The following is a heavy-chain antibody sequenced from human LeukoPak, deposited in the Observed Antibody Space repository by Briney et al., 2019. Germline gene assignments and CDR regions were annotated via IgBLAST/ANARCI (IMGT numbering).Heavy chain of an antibody. CDR1: GFTFSSYS. D-gene: IGHD2-2*01. J-gene: IGHJ6*03. CDR3: AKEKVLCSSTSCYVGPMDV. CDR2: ISSSVNYI. Sequence: GGSLRLSCAASGFTFSSYSMNWVRQAPGKGLEWVSSISSSVNYIYYADSVKGRFTISRDNAKNSLYLQMNSLRAEDTAVYYCAKEKVLCSSTSCYVGPMDVWGKGTTVTVSS. V-gene: IGHV3-21*01.